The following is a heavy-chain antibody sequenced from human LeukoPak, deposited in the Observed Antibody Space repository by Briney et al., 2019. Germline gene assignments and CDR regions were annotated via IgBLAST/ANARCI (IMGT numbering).Heavy chain of an antibody. CDR2: IYSGGST. CDR3: ARVFTTVTNDAFDI. V-gene: IGHV3-53*04. Sequence: GGSLRLSCAASGFTVSSNYMSWVRQAPGKGLEWVSVIYSGGSTYYADSVKGRFTISRHNSKNTLYLQMNSLRAEDTAVYYCARVFTTVTNDAFDIWGQGTMVTVSS. D-gene: IGHD4-17*01. CDR1: GFTVSSNY. J-gene: IGHJ3*02.